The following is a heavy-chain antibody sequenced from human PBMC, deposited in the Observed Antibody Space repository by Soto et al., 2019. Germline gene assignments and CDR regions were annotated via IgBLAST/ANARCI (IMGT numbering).Heavy chain of an antibody. V-gene: IGHV3-33*01. CDR2: TSSDGNTK. Sequence: QVLLVESGGGVVQPGTSLRLSCAASGFSFRNYGMHWVRQAPGKGLEWVAVTSSDGNTKNYAASVKGRFTISSDTSKNTLYLQMSSRRAEDTALYYCARWGGSYYESWFDPWGHGTLVIVSS. CDR1: GFSFRNYG. D-gene: IGHD1-26*01. J-gene: IGHJ5*02. CDR3: ARWGGSYYESWFDP.